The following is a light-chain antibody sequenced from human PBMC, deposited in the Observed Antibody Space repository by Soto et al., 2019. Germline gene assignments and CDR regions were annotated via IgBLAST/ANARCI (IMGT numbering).Light chain of an antibody. CDR3: QQYGSSPYT. Sequence: EIVLTQSPGTLSLSPGERATLSCRASQSVSSSFLAWYQHKPGQAPRLLIYAASSRATGIPDRFSGSGSGTDFTLTISRLEPEDFAVYYCQQYGSSPYTFCQGTKLEIK. CDR2: AAS. J-gene: IGKJ2*01. V-gene: IGKV3-20*01. CDR1: QSVSSSF.